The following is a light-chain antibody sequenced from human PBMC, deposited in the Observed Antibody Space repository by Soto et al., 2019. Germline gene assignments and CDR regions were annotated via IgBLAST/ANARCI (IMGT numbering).Light chain of an antibody. CDR1: QGIRSL. J-gene: IGKJ4*01. V-gene: IGKV1-9*01. CDR2: AAS. Sequence: DIQLTQSPSFLSASVGDGVTITCRASQGIRSLLTWYQQKPGKAPKLLIYAASTLQSGVPSRFSGGGSGTDFTLTINSLQPEDFATYYCLHFNNFPLTFGGGTKVEVK. CDR3: LHFNNFPLT.